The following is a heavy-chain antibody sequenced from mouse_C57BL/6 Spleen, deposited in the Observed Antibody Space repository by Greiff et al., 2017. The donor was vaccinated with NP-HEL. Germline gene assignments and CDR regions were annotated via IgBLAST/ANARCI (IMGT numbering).Heavy chain of an antibody. D-gene: IGHD4-1*01. CDR3: ARSGRLGYYFDY. V-gene: IGHV1-59*01. Sequence: QVQLQQPGAELVRPGTSVKLSCKASGYTFTSYWMHWVKQRPGQGLEWIGVIDPSDSYTNYNQKFKGKATLTVDTSSSTAYMQLSSLTSEDSAVYYCARSGRLGYYFDYWGQGTTLTVSS. CDR1: GYTFTSYW. CDR2: IDPSDSYT. J-gene: IGHJ2*01.